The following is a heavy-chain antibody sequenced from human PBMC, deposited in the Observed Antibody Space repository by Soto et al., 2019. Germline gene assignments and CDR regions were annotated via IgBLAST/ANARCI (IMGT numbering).Heavy chain of an antibody. CDR1: GGSISSSSYY. CDR3: ARYSLGYCSGGSRYG. Sequence: PSETLSLTCTVSGGSISSSSYYWGWIRQPPGKGLEWIGSIYYSGSTYYNPSLKSRVTISVDTSKNQFSLKLSSVTAADTAVYYCARYSLGYCSGGSRYGWGQGTLVIVSA. CDR2: IYYSGST. J-gene: IGHJ4*02. D-gene: IGHD2-15*01. V-gene: IGHV4-39*01.